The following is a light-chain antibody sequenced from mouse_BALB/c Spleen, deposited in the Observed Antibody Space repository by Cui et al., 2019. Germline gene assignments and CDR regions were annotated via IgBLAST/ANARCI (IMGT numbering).Light chain of an antibody. CDR3: LQRNTYPYT. CDR2: STS. V-gene: IGKV9-123*01. Sequence: DIQMIQSPSSRFASLGDRVSLSCRASQGISNNLDWDQQKPGGTIKLLIYSTSKLNSGVPSRFSGSGSGSDYSLTISNLESEDFADYYCLQRNTYPYTFGGGTKLEIK. CDR1: QGISNN. J-gene: IGKJ2*01.